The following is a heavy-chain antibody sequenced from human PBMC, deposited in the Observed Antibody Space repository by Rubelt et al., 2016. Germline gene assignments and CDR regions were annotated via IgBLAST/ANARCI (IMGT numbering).Heavy chain of an antibody. CDR2: IKQDGGDK. Sequence: EVQLVESGGVVVQPGGSLRLSCEASGFSFSNYWMSWVRHAPGKGLEWVANIKQDGGDKYYVDSVKGRFTISRDNAKNSLYLQMKSLRAEDTAVYDCARCGSDGDFGFDYWGQGTLVTVCS. J-gene: IGHJ4*02. V-gene: IGHV3-7*01. CDR3: ARCGSDGDFGFDY. CDR1: GFSFSNYW. D-gene: IGHD2-21*02.